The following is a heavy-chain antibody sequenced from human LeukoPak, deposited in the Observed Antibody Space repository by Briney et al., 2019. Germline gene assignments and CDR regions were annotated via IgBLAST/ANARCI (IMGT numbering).Heavy chain of an antibody. CDR1: GFTFSSYA. Sequence: PGGSLRLSCAASGFTFSSYAMSWVRQAPGKGLEWVSAISGSGGGTYYADSVKGRFTISRDNSKNTLYLQMNSLRAEDTAVYYCAKDRSGIVVVTVLCPWGQGTLVTVSS. D-gene: IGHD2-21*02. V-gene: IGHV3-23*01. CDR3: AKDRSGIVVVTVLCP. CDR2: ISGSGGGT. J-gene: IGHJ5*02.